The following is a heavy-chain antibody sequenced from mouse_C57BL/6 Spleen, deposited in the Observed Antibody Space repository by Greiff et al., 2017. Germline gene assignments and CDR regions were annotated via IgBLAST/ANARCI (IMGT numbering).Heavy chain of an antibody. CDR2: IHPNIGST. D-gene: IGHD1-1*01. J-gene: IGHJ4*01. CDR3: ASGGGSSYDYAMDY. CDR1: GYTFTSYW. V-gene: IGHV1-64*01. Sequence: QVQLQQSGAELVKPGASVKLSCKASGYTFTSYWMHWVKQRPGQGLEWIGMIHPNIGSTNYNEKFKSKATLTVDKSSSTAYMQLSSLTSEDAAVYDCASGGGSSYDYAMDYWGQGTSVTVSS.